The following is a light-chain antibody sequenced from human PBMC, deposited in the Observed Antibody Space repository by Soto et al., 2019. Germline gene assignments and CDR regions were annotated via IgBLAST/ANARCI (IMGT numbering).Light chain of an antibody. J-gene: IGKJ1*01. V-gene: IGKV3-20*01. CDR2: DAS. Sequence: IVLTQSPGTPSLSPGVRATLSCTTSHSLSSKSLVWYQHKSGQTPRVLIYDASSRATGNIDRFSGSGSGTVLTLTISRREPEDSPVYYRQEYDTSPTFGQGTKVEIK. CDR3: QEYDTSPT. CDR1: HSLSSKS.